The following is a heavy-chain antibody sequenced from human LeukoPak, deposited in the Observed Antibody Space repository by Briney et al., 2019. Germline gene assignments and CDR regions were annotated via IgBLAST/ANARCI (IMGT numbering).Heavy chain of an antibody. CDR3: TRGGVDY. Sequence: GGSLRLSCAASGFTFSSYAMSWVRQAPGKGLVWVSRINSDGSTKTYADPVKGRFTISRDNAQNTLYLQMNSLRVEDTAVYYCTRGGVDYWGQGTLVTVSS. CDR2: INSDGSTK. V-gene: IGHV3-74*01. J-gene: IGHJ4*02. CDR1: GFTFSSYA.